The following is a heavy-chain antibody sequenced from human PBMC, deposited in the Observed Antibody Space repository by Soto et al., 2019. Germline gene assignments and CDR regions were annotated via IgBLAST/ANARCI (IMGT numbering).Heavy chain of an antibody. CDR2: IYYSGST. Sequence: SETLSLTCSVSGGSITTGGYYWSWTRQPPGKGLEWIGYIYYSGSTYYNPSLKSRVTISVDTSKNQFSLKLSSVTAADTAVYYCARELSDYSNLCFDPCGQRTLVTVSS. CDR3: ARELSDYSNLCFDP. CDR1: GGSITTGGYY. D-gene: IGHD4-4*01. J-gene: IGHJ5*02. V-gene: IGHV4-30-4*08.